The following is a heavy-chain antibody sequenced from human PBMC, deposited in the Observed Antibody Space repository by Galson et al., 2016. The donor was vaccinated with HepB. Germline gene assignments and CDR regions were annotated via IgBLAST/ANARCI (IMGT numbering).Heavy chain of an antibody. J-gene: IGHJ4*02. CDR2: ISGHNGDT. D-gene: IGHD3-10*01. CDR3: ARDRYFGSGPRFDH. Sequence: SVKVSCKASGYIFGTSGISWVRQAPGQGLDWLGWISGHNGDTKYAQKFQGRVTMTTDSSTGTAYMHLRSLRTDDTAVYYCARDRYFGSGPRFDHWGQGTVVSASS. V-gene: IGHV1-18*01. CDR1: GYIFGTSG.